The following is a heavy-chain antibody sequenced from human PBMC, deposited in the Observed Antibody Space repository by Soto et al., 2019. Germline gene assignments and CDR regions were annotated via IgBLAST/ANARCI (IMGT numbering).Heavy chain of an antibody. Sequence: QLQLQESGPGLVKPSETLPLTCSVSGGSISSSSYNWGWIRQPPEKGLEWIGSFYYGGSPYYHTSLKSRVTISVDTSKNQCSLNLNSVTAADAAVYYCARLPLRRTREDVDYWGQGTLVAVSS. D-gene: IGHD4-17*01. CDR2: FYYGGSP. CDR1: GGSISSSSYN. V-gene: IGHV4-39*01. J-gene: IGHJ4*02. CDR3: ARLPLRRTREDVDY.